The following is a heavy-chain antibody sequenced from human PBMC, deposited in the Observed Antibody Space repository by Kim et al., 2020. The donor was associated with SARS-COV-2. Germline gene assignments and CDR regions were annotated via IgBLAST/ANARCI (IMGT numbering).Heavy chain of an antibody. D-gene: IGHD7-27*01. Sequence: GGSLRLSCAASGFTFTTYWMHWVRQAPGKGLVWVSRINSDGSSTSYADSVKGRFTISRDNAKNTLYLQMNSLRAEDTAVYYCARSYRLWGSVDYWGQGTLVPVSS. J-gene: IGHJ4*02. CDR1: GFTFTTYW. V-gene: IGHV3-74*01. CDR2: INSDGSST. CDR3: ARSYRLWGSVDY.